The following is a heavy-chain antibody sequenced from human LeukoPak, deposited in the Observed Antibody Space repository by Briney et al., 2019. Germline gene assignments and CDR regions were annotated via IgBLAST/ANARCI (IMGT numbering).Heavy chain of an antibody. CDR1: GDSVSSGRYY. CDR3: ARDRGVRGIGY. Sequence: SETLSLTCTVSGDSVSSGRYYWSWIRQPPGKGLEWIGYIDYSGSTDYNPSLKSRVSISVDTSRNQFSLKLNSVTAVDTAVYYCARDRGVRGIGYWGQGTLVTVSS. V-gene: IGHV4-61*01. J-gene: IGHJ4*02. D-gene: IGHD3-10*01. CDR2: IDYSGST.